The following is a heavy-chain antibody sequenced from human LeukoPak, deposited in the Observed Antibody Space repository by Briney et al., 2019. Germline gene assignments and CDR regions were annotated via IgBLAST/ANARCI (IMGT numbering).Heavy chain of an antibody. V-gene: IGHV3-23*01. J-gene: IGHJ3*02. CDR2: ISGSGGGT. CDR1: GFTFSSHS. D-gene: IGHD3-22*01. CDR3: AKGGAYYYDSSGYFSI. Sequence: PGGSLRLSCAASGFTFSSHSMNWVRQAPGKGLEWVSAISGSGGGTYYADSVKGRFTISRDNSKNTLYLQMNSLRAEDTAVYYCAKGGAYYYDSSGYFSIWGQGTMVTVSS.